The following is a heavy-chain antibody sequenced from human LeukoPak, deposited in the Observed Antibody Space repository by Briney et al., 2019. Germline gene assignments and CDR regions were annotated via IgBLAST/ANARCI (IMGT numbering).Heavy chain of an antibody. CDR3: ARDRTRTGYSSGWYPDY. CDR2: INPNSGGT. V-gene: IGHV1-2*02. Sequence: GASVKVSCKASGYTFTGYYMHWVRQAPGQGLEWMGWINPNSGGTNYAQKFQGRVAMTRDTSISTTYMELSRLRSDDTAVYYCARDRTRTGYSSGWYPDYWGQGTLVTVSS. CDR1: GYTFTGYY. J-gene: IGHJ4*02. D-gene: IGHD6-19*01.